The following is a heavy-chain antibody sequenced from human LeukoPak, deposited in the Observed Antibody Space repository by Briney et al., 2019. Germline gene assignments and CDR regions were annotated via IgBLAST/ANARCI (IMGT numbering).Heavy chain of an antibody. CDR2: IHSSGST. Sequence: PSETLSLTCTVSGGSISYYYWTWIRQPAGKGLEWIGRIHSSGSTNYNPSLKSRVTMSVDTSKNQFSLRLSSVTAADTAVYCCARDPHGSSGWYDYWGQGILVTVSS. J-gene: IGHJ4*02. CDR3: ARDPHGSSGWYDY. D-gene: IGHD6-19*01. V-gene: IGHV4-4*07. CDR1: GGSISYYY.